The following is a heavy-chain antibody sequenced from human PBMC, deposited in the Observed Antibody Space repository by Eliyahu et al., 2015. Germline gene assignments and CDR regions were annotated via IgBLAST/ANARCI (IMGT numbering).Heavy chain of an antibody. Sequence: EVQLVESGGGLVQPGGSLRLSCAASGFTFSSXAXSWVRQAXGKGLEWVXAISGSGGSTYYADSVKGRFTISRDNSKNTLYLQMNSLRAEDTAVYYCAKNNYDYVWGSYRSNAFDIWGQGTMVTVSS. CDR1: GFTFSSXA. D-gene: IGHD3-16*02. J-gene: IGHJ3*02. CDR2: ISGSGGST. CDR3: AKNNYDYVWGSYRSNAFDI. V-gene: IGHV3-23*04.